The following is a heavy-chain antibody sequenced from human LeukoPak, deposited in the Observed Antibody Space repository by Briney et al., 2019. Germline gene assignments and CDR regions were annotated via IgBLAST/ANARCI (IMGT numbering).Heavy chain of an antibody. CDR3: ARETMIVGIDY. V-gene: IGHV4-59*01. Sequence: KPSETLSLTCTVSGGSISSYYWSWIRQPPGKGLEWIGYIYYSGSTNYNPSLKSRVTISVDTSKNQFSLKLCSVTAADTAVYYCARETMIVGIDYWGQGTLVTVSS. CDR2: IYYSGST. D-gene: IGHD3-22*01. CDR1: GGSISSYY. J-gene: IGHJ4*02.